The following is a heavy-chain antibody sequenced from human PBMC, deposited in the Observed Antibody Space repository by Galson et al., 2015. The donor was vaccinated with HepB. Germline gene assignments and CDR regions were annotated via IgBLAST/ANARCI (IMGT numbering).Heavy chain of an antibody. CDR3: ARHGGGYWELRPSYYGMDV. Sequence: SCKASGCTFSSYAISWVRQAPGQGLEWMGGIIPIFGTANYEQKFQGRVTITADESTSPAYMELSSLRAEDTSGYYCARHGGGYWELRPSYYGMDVWGQGTTVTVSS. CDR1: GCTFSSYA. J-gene: IGHJ6*02. CDR2: IIPIFGTA. V-gene: IGHV1-69*01. D-gene: IGHD1-26*01.